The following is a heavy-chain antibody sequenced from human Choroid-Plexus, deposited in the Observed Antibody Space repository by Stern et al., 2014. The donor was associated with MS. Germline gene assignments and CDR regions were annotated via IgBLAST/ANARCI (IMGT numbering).Heavy chain of an antibody. J-gene: IGHJ5*02. Sequence: VQLVESGGGVVQPGRPLRLSCVASGFTFGSCAMHWARQAPGQGLAWVAGVSYDGSNKYYADSVKGRFTISRDNSQNTLYMQMSSLRPEDTAVYYCAKDRQYLTYFFDHWGQGSLVTVSS. CDR1: GFTFGSCA. CDR2: VSYDGSNK. D-gene: IGHD2/OR15-2a*01. CDR3: AKDRQYLTYFFDH. V-gene: IGHV3-30*18.